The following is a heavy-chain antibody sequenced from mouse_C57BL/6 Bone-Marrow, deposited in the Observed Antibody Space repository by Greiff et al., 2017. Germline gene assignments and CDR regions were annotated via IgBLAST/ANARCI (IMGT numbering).Heavy chain of an antibody. V-gene: IGHV1-81*01. CDR1: GYTFTSYG. D-gene: IGHD1-1*01. J-gene: IGHJ2*01. CDR2: IYPRSGNT. CDR3: AREGITTVVAKGY. Sequence: QVQLQQSGAELARPGASVKLSCKASGYTFTSYGISWVKQSTGQGLEWIGEIYPRSGNTYYHEMFKGKATLTADKSSSTAYMPIRSLTSEDSAVYFCAREGITTVVAKGYWGQGTTLTVTS.